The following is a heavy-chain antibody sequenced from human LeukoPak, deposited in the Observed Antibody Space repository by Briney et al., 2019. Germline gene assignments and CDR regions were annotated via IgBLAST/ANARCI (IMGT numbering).Heavy chain of an antibody. CDR1: GGSISSYY. D-gene: IGHD3-22*01. Sequence: SETQSLTCTVSGGSISSYYWSWIRQPAGKGLEWIGRIYTSGSTNYNPSLKSRVTMSVDTSKNQFSLKLSSVTAADTAVYYCASCDYDSSGYMDVWGKGTTVTVSS. J-gene: IGHJ6*04. CDR3: ASCDYDSSGYMDV. V-gene: IGHV4-4*07. CDR2: IYTSGST.